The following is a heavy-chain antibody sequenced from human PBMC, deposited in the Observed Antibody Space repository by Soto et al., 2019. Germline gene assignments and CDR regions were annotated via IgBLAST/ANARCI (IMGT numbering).Heavy chain of an antibody. D-gene: IGHD3-22*01. Sequence: TSETLSLTCSVAGGFISSSPYYWVWIRQPPGKELEWIGSMYYSGNTYYNPSLKSRVTISVDTSNNQFSLQLTSVTAADTAVYYCARRVYYDSSVDFWGQGTLVTVSS. J-gene: IGHJ4*02. V-gene: IGHV4-39*01. CDR1: GGFISSSPYY. CDR2: MYYSGNT. CDR3: ARRVYYDSSVDF.